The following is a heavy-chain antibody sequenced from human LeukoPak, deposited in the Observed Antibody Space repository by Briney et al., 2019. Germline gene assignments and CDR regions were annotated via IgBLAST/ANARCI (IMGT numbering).Heavy chain of an antibody. Sequence: GGSLRLSCAASGFTFSSYAMSWVRQAPGKGLEWVSAISGSGGDAYYADSVKGRFTISRDNSKNTLYLQMSSLRAEDTAVYYCAKDLGSVVTPPSLDFWGQGTLVTVSS. CDR2: ISGSGGDA. CDR1: GFTFSSYA. CDR3: AKDLGSVVTPPSLDF. V-gene: IGHV3-23*01. J-gene: IGHJ4*02. D-gene: IGHD4-23*01.